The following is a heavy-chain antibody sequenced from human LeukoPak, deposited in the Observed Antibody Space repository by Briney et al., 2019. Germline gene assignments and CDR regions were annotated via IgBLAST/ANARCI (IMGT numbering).Heavy chain of an antibody. D-gene: IGHD3-9*01. J-gene: IGHJ4*02. CDR1: GGTFSSYP. CDR2: IIPIFGTA. V-gene: IGHV1-69*05. CDR3: AREEYDILTGYYKDY. Sequence: GASVKVSCKASGGTFSSYPISWVRQAPGQGLEWMGRIIPIFGTANYAQKFQGRVTITTDESTSTAYMELSSLRSEDTAVYYYAREEYDILTGYYKDYWGQGTLVTVSS.